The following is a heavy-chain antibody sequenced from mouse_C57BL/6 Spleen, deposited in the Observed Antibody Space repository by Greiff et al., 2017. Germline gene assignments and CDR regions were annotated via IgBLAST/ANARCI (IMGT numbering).Heavy chain of an antibody. D-gene: IGHD1-1*01. J-gene: IGHJ1*03. CDR2: IYPGSGNT. CDR3: ARGGSYWYFDV. Sequence: QVQLQQSGPELVKPGASVQISCKASSYSFTSYYIHWVKQRPGQGLEWIGWIYPGSGNTKYNEKFKGKAPLTADTSSSTAYMQLSSLTSEDSAVYYWARGGSYWYFDVWGTGTTVTVSS. CDR1: SYSFTSYY. V-gene: IGHV1-66*01.